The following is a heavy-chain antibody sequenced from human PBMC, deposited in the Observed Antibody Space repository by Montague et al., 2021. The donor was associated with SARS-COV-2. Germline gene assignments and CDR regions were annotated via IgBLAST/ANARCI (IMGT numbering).Heavy chain of an antibody. CDR1: GGSISSFY. J-gene: IGHJ4*02. CDR2: ISDSGST. Sequence: SETLSLTCTVSGGSISSFYWSRFRPPPGKGLEWIGYISDSGSTNYNPSLTSRVTMSVDTSKNQFSLKVNSVTAADTAVYYCARHYSATLPAVYWGQGTLVTVSS. D-gene: IGHD2-15*01. CDR3: ARHYSATLPAVY. V-gene: IGHV4-59*08.